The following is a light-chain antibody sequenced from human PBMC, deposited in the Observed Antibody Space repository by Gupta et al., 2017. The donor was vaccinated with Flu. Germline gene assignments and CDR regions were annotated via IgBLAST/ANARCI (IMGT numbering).Light chain of an antibody. CDR1: QSVSSSY. V-gene: IGKV3-20*01. J-gene: IGKJ1*01. Sequence: TLAFSPGERSTLSCRASQSVSSSYLAWYQQKPGQAPRLLIYGASSRATGIPDRFSGSGSGTDFTLTISRLEPEDFAVYYCQQYGSSPKTFGQGTKVEIK. CDR3: QQYGSSPKT. CDR2: GAS.